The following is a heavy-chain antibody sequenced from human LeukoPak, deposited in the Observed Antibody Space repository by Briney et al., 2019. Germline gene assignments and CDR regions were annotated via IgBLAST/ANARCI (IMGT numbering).Heavy chain of an antibody. J-gene: IGHJ4*02. Sequence: PGGSLRLSRAASGFTFSSYAMSWVRQAPGKGLEWVSAISGSGGSTYYADSVKGRFTISRDNSKNTLYLQMNSLRAEDTAVYYCAKDRITIFGVAIMKGGYYFDYWGQGTLVTVSS. CDR1: GFTFSSYA. CDR2: ISGSGGST. CDR3: AKDRITIFGVAIMKGGYYFDY. D-gene: IGHD3-3*01. V-gene: IGHV3-23*01.